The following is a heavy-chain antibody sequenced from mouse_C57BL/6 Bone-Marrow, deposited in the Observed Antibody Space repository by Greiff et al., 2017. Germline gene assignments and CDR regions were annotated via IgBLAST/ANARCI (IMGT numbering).Heavy chain of an antibody. D-gene: IGHD4-1*01. CDR2: INPNNGGT. V-gene: IGHV1-26*01. J-gene: IGHJ2*01. CDR3: ARWNWYFDY. Sequence: VQLQQSGPELVKPGASVKISCKASGYTFTDYYMNWVKQSHGKSLEWIGDINPNNGGTSYNQKFKGKATLTVDKSSSTAYMELRSLTSEDSAVYYCARWNWYFDYWGQGTTLTVSS. CDR1: GYTFTDYY.